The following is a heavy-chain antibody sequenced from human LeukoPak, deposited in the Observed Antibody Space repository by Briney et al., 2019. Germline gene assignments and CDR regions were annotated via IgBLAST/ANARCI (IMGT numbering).Heavy chain of an antibody. D-gene: IGHD1-26*01. CDR3: ARYSGSFPGWLDP. Sequence: GGSLRLSCTASGFSFSNHYMRWIRQAPGKGLEWVANINPAGSQKNYVDSVKGRFTISRDNAMNSVFLQIDSLRAEDTGVYYCARYSGSFPGWLDPWGQGTLVTVSS. J-gene: IGHJ5*02. V-gene: IGHV3-7*01. CDR1: GFSFSNHY. CDR2: INPAGSQK.